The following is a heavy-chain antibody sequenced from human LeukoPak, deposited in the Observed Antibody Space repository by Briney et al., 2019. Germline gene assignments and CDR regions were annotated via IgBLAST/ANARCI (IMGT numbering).Heavy chain of an antibody. Sequence: ASVKVSCKASGYTFTSYGISWVRQAPGQGLEWMGWISAYNGNTNYAQKLQGRVTMTTDTSTSTAYMELRSLRSDDTAVYYCARDRQLGLVVVAAQTNWFDPWGQGTLVTVSS. CDR1: GYTFTSYG. CDR3: ARDRQLGLVVVAAQTNWFDP. CDR2: ISAYNGNT. D-gene: IGHD2-15*01. V-gene: IGHV1-18*01. J-gene: IGHJ5*02.